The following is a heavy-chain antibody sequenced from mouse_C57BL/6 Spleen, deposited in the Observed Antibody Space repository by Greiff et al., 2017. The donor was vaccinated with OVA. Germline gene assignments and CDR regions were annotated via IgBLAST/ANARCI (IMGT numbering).Heavy chain of an antibody. Sequence: VQLQQSGPELVKPGASVKISCKASGYTFTDYYMNWVKQSHGKSLEWIGDINPNNGGTSYNQKFKGKATLTVDKSSSTAYMELRSLTSEDSAVYYCARDGSPGDYWGQGTTLTVSS. V-gene: IGHV1-26*01. CDR1: GYTFTDYY. CDR3: ARDGSPGDY. D-gene: IGHD2-3*01. J-gene: IGHJ2*01. CDR2: INPNNGGT.